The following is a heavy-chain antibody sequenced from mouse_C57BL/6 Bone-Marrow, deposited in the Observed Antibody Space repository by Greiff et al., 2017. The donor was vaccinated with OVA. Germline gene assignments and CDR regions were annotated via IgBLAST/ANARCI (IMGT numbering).Heavy chain of an antibody. Sequence: QVQLQQPGAELVKPGASVKLSCKASGYTFTSYWMHWVKQRPGQGLEWIGMIHPNSGSTNYNEKFKSKATLTVDKSSSTAYMQLSSLTSEDSAVYYCERLDDYDEGAWFAYWGQGTLVTVSA. J-gene: IGHJ3*01. CDR1: GYTFTSYW. CDR2: IHPNSGST. V-gene: IGHV1-64*01. CDR3: ERLDDYDEGAWFAY. D-gene: IGHD2-4*01.